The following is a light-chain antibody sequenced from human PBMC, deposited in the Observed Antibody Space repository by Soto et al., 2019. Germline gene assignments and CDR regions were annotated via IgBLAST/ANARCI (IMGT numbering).Light chain of an antibody. CDR2: GAS. Sequence: EIVLTQSPGTLSLSPGERATLSCRASQTVTSSYFAWYQQKPGQAPRLLIHGASSRATGIPDRFSGSGSGTDFTLTISRLEPEDFAVYYCQQYGSSPSTFGGGTKVEIK. CDR3: QQYGSSPST. CDR1: QTVTSSY. V-gene: IGKV3-20*01. J-gene: IGKJ4*01.